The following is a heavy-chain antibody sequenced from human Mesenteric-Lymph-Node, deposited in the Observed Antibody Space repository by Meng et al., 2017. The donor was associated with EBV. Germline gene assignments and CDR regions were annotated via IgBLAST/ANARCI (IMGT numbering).Heavy chain of an antibody. CDR2: INHSGST. Sequence: QGQLQQWGAGLLKPPETLSLACAVYGGSFSGYYWSWIRQPPGKGLEWIGEINHSGSTNYNPSLKSRVTISVDTSKNQFSLKLSSVTAADTAVYYCARGEKGPIDYWGQGTLVTVSS. V-gene: IGHV4-34*01. CDR3: ARGEKGPIDY. J-gene: IGHJ4*02. CDR1: GGSFSGYY.